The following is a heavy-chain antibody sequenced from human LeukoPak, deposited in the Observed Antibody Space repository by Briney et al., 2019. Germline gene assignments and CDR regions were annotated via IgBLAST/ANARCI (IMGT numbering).Heavy chain of an antibody. D-gene: IGHD5-24*01. CDR1: GGSISSYY. J-gene: IGHJ4*02. V-gene: IGHV4-4*07. CDR2: IYTSGST. Sequence: PSQNLSLTGTASGGSISSYYWSWIRQPAGKGLKWFGRIYTSGSTNYNPSLKSRVTMSVDTSKSQFSLKLSSVTAADTAVYYCARERWLQLDYWGQGTLVTVSS. CDR3: ARERWLQLDY.